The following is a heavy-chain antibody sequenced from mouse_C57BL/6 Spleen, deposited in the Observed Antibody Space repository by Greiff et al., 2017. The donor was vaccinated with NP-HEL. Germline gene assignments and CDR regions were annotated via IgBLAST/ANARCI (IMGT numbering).Heavy chain of an antibody. V-gene: IGHV1-82*01. CDR1: GYAFSSSW. J-gene: IGHJ4*01. CDR2: IYPGDGDT. Sequence: QVQLKQSGPELVKPGASVKISCKASGYAFSSSWMNWVKQRPGKGLEWIGRIYPGDGDTNYNGKFKGKATLTADKSSSTAYMQLSSLTSEDSAVYFCARVGSSGYPYAMDYWGQGTSVTVSS. D-gene: IGHD3-2*02. CDR3: ARVGSSGYPYAMDY.